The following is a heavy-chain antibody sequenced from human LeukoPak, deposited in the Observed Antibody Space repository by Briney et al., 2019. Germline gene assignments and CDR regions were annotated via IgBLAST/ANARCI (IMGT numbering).Heavy chain of an antibody. J-gene: IGHJ5*02. CDR2: IYYSGST. CDR1: GGSISSYY. CDR3: ARGILYNWFDP. V-gene: IGHV4-59*01. Sequence: SETLSLTCAVYGGSISSYYWSWIRQPPGKGLEWIGYIYYSGSTNYNPSLKSRVTISVDTSKNQFSLKLSSVTAADTAVYYCARGILYNWFDPWGQGTLVTVSS.